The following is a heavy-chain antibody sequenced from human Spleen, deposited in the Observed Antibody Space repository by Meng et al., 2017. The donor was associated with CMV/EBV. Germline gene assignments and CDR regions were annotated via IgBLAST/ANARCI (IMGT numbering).Heavy chain of an antibody. J-gene: IGHJ6*02. CDR1: GFTFSSYW. D-gene: IGHD2-2*01. V-gene: IGHV3-74*01. CDR2: INSDGSST. Sequence: GESLKISCAASGFTFSSYWMHWVRRAPGKGLVWVSRINSDGSSTSYADSVKGRFTISRDNAKNTLYLQMNSLRAEDTAVYYCANSLGYCSSTSCPRYYYGMDVWGQGTTVTVSS. CDR3: ANSLGYCSSTSCPRYYYGMDV.